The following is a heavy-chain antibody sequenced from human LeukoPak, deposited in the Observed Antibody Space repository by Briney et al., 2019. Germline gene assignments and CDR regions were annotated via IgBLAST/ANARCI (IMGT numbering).Heavy chain of an antibody. Sequence: GASVKVSCKASGYTFTGYYMHWVRQAPGQGLEWMGWINPNSGGTNYAQKFQGRVTMTRDTSISTAYMELSSLRSEDTAVYYCARPGDFWSGYYSIFDYWGQGTLVTVSS. V-gene: IGHV1-2*02. CDR2: INPNSGGT. D-gene: IGHD3-3*01. J-gene: IGHJ4*02. CDR1: GYTFTGYY. CDR3: ARPGDFWSGYYSIFDY.